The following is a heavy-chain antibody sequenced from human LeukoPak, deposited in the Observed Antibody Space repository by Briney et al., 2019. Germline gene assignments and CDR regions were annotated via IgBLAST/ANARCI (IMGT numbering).Heavy chain of an antibody. CDR2: INHSGST. V-gene: IGHV4-34*01. CDR3: ARMGRYYDSSGYYYEDLGAFDI. CDR1: GGSFSGYY. D-gene: IGHD3-22*01. Sequence: SETLSLTCAVYGGSFSGYYWSWLRQPPGKGLEWLGEINHSGSTNYNPSLKSRVTISVDTSKNQFSLKLSSVTAADTAVYYCARMGRYYDSSGYYYEDLGAFDIWGQGTMVTASS. J-gene: IGHJ3*02.